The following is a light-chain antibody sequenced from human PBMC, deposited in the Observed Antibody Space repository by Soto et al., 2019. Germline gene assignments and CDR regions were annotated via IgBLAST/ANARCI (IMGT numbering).Light chain of an antibody. CDR1: QSVSGN. V-gene: IGKV3-11*01. CDR2: DAS. J-gene: IGKJ5*01. Sequence: EIVITQSPATLSLSPGESETLSCTGSQSVSGNLAWYQQNPGQAPRLLIYDASFRATGIPERFSGSGSGTDFTLSISSLEPEDFAVYYCQLSQQRSSWPPIAFGQGTRLEIK. CDR3: QLSQQRSSWPPIA.